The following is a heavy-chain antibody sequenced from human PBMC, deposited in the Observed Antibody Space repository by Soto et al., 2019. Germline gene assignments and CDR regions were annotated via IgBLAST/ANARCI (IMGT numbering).Heavy chain of an antibody. J-gene: IGHJ6*02. CDR2: ISYDGSNK. CDR1: GFTFSSYG. Sequence: PGGSLRLSCAASGFTFSSYGMHWVRQAPGKGLEWVAVISYDGSNKYYADSVKGRFTISRDNSKNTLYLQMNSLRAEDTAVYYCAKGLAVAGVIMDVWGQGTTVTSP. CDR3: AKGLAVAGVIMDV. V-gene: IGHV3-30*18. D-gene: IGHD6-19*01.